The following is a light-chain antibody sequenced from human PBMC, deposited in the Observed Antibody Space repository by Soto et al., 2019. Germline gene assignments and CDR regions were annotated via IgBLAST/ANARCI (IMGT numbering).Light chain of an antibody. CDR2: EVS. CDR3: SSYTSSSTV. J-gene: IGLJ2*01. V-gene: IGLV2-14*01. CDR1: SSDVGGYNY. Sequence: QSALTQPASVSGSPGQWITISCTGPSSDVGGYNYVSWYQQHPGKAPKLMIYEVSNRPSGVSNRFSGSKSGNTASLTISGLQAEDEADYYCSSYTSSSTVFGGGTKLTVL.